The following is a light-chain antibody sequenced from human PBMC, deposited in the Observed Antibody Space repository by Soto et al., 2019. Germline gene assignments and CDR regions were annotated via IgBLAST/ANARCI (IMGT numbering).Light chain of an antibody. V-gene: IGLV2-14*01. Sequence: QSVLTQPASVSGSPGQSITISCAGTSSDVGGYNYVSWYQQHPDKAPKLIIYEVINRPSGVSNRFSGSKSGNTASLTISGLQAEDEADYYCTSYTSSGTWVFGGGTKVTVL. CDR3: TSYTSSGTWV. J-gene: IGLJ3*02. CDR2: EVI. CDR1: SSDVGGYNY.